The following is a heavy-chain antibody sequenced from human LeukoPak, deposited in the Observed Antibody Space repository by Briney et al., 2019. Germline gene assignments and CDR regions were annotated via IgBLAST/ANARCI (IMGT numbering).Heavy chain of an antibody. Sequence: SETLSLTCTVSGGSISSYYWSWIRQPPGKGLEWIEYIYYSGSTNYNPSLKSRVTISVDTSKNQFSLKLSSVTAADTAVYYCASTTRGYSYGSRYYYYGMDVWGQGTTVTVSS. V-gene: IGHV4-59*01. CDR3: ASTTRGYSYGSRYYYYGMDV. CDR1: GGSISSYY. D-gene: IGHD5-18*01. CDR2: IYYSGST. J-gene: IGHJ6*02.